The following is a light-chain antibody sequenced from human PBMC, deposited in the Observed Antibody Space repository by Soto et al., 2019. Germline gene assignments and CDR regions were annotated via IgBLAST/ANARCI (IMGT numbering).Light chain of an antibody. CDR2: DTS. CDR3: QQRYNWPPT. V-gene: IGKV3-11*01. CDR1: QSVSSN. J-gene: IGKJ4*01. Sequence: EIVLTQSPATLSLSPGERASLSCRASQSVSSNLAWYQHKPGQSPRLLIYDTSNRATDIPARFSGSGSGTDFTLTISSLEPEDFAIYYCQQRYNWPPTFGEGTKVEIK.